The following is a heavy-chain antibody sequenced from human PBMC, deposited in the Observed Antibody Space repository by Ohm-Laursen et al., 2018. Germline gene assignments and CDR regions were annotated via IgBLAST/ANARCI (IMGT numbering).Heavy chain of an antibody. D-gene: IGHD1-26*01. V-gene: IGHV3-9*01. Sequence: SLRLSCTASGFTFDDYAMHWVRQAPGKGLEWVSGISWNSGSIGYADSVKGRFTISRDNAKNSLYLQMNRLRAEDTALYYCAKDPQMWSYDSNYFDYWGQGTLVTVSS. CDR3: AKDPQMWSYDSNYFDY. CDR2: ISWNSGSI. CDR1: GFTFDDYA. J-gene: IGHJ4*02.